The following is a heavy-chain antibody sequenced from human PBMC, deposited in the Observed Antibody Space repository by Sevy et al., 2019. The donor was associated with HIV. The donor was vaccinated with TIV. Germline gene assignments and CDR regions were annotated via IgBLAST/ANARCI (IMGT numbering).Heavy chain of an antibody. Sequence: GGSLRLSCAASGFTFSSYSMNWVRQAPGNGLEWVSYISSSSSTIYYADSVKGRFTISRDNAKNSLYLQMNSLRAEDTAVYYCAREGLGYCSSTSCSTAYYFDYWGQGTLVTVSS. CDR1: GFTFSSYS. CDR2: ISSSSSTI. D-gene: IGHD2-2*01. V-gene: IGHV3-48*01. CDR3: AREGLGYCSSTSCSTAYYFDY. J-gene: IGHJ4*02.